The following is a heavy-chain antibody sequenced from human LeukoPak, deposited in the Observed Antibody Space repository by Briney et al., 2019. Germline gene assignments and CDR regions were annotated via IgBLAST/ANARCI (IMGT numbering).Heavy chain of an antibody. Sequence: PGGSLRLSCAASGFTFDDYGMSWVRHAPGKGRECVSGINRNGCSTGYADSVKGRFTISRDNAKNSLYLQMNSRRAEDTALYYCARDRGSSGWEIIDYWGQGTLVTVSS. V-gene: IGHV3-20*04. D-gene: IGHD6-19*01. CDR1: GFTFDDYG. J-gene: IGHJ4*02. CDR2: INRNGCST. CDR3: ARDRGSSGWEIIDY.